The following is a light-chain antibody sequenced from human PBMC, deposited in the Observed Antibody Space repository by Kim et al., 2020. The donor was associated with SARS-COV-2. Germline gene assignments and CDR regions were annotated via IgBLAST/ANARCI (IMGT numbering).Light chain of an antibody. J-gene: IGKJ1*01. Sequence: SGSPGERVTLPCRASQSVTTNLAWYQQKPGLAPRLLIYNASTWVKGIPARLSGRGSGTEFTLTLSSLQSEDSAVYYCQQYYDCWTFGQGTKVDFK. CDR2: NAS. CDR3: QQYYDCWT. CDR1: QSVTTN. V-gene: IGKV3-15*01.